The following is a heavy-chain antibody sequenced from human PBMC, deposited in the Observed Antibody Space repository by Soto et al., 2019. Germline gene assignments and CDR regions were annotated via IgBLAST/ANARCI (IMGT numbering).Heavy chain of an antibody. CDR2: IKQDGSED. D-gene: IGHD6-19*01. J-gene: IGHJ4*02. V-gene: IGHV3-7*04. Sequence: EVQLVESGGGLVQPGGSLRLSCADSGFSSSPFWMTWVRQAPGKGLEWVALIKQDGSEDLYVDSVKGRFTISRDNAKNAVYLNVDSLRVEDTDVYYCAGGSGWLRPEGGQGTVVAVTS. CDR1: GFSSSPFW. CDR3: AGGSGWLRPE.